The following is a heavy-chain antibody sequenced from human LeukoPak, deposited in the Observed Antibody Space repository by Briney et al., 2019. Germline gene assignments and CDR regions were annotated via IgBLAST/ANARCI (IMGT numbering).Heavy chain of an antibody. V-gene: IGHV4-59*12. CDR3: ARGPTYYYDSSGPDY. Sequence: SETLSLTCSVSGGSIRRYYWSWIRQPPGKGLEWIGDIYYSGSTNYNPSLKSRVTISVDTSKNQFSLKLSSVTAADTAVYYCARGPTYYYDSSGPDYWGQGTLVTVSS. CDR2: IYYSGST. CDR1: GGSIRRYY. J-gene: IGHJ4*02. D-gene: IGHD3-22*01.